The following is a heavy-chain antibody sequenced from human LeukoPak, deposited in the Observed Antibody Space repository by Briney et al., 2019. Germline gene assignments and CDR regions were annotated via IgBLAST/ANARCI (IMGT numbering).Heavy chain of an antibody. CDR1: GFTFSSYW. V-gene: IGHV3-74*01. CDR3: AKVHGSGSYYYYFDY. Sequence: GGSLRLSCAASGFTFSSYWMHWVRQAPGKGLVWVSHINSDGSSTSYADSVKGRFTISRDNSKNTLYLQMNSLRAEDTAVYYCAKVHGSGSYYYYFDYWGQGTLVTVSS. J-gene: IGHJ4*02. CDR2: INSDGSST. D-gene: IGHD3-10*01.